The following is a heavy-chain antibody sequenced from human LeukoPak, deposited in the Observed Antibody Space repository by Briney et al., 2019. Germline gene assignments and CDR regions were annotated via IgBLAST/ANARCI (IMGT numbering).Heavy chain of an antibody. CDR1: GYSISSGYY. CDR3: AVYYYDSSGYYGPFDY. J-gene: IGHJ4*02. V-gene: IGHV4-38-2*02. CDR2: IYHSGST. D-gene: IGHD3-22*01. Sequence: SETLSLTCTVSGYSISSGYYWGWIRLPPGKGLEWFGGIYHSGSTSYNPSLKSRVTISVDTSKNQFSLNLSSVTAADTAVYYCAVYYYDSSGYYGPFDYWGQGTLVTVSS.